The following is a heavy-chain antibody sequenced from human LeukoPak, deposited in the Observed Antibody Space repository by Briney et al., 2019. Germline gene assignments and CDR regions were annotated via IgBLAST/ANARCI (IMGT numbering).Heavy chain of an antibody. CDR2: INGDGKST. J-gene: IGHJ4*02. D-gene: IGHD1-26*01. Sequence: GGSLRLSCAASGFTFSTYFMHWVRQAPGKGLVWVSRINGDGKSTTYADSVMGRFTISRDNAKNTLYLQMNSLRAEDTAVYYCAKDRWELPLVPLVWDYWGQGTLVTVSS. CDR3: AKDRWELPLVPLVWDY. CDR1: GFTFSTYF. V-gene: IGHV3-74*01.